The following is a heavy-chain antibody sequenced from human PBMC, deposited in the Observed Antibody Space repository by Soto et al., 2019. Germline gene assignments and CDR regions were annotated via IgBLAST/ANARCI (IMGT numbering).Heavy chain of an antibody. D-gene: IGHD2-21*02. CDR3: ARGDRGAFDL. V-gene: IGHV3-21*01. CDR2: ISSSSTAI. J-gene: IGHJ3*01. Sequence: GGFLRLSCAASGFTFSSYSMNWVRQAPGKGLEWVSSISSSSTAIFYGDSVKGRFIISRDNAKNTLYLQMNSLRAEVTAVYYCARGDRGAFDLWGQGTMVTVSS. CDR1: GFTFSSYS.